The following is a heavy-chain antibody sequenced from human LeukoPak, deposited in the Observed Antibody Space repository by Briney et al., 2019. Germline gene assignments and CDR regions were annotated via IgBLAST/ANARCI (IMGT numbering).Heavy chain of an antibody. V-gene: IGHV1-8*03. CDR1: GYTFTSYD. J-gene: IGHJ6*03. CDR3: ARSSGSYYWTSYYYYYKDV. Sequence: ASVKVSCKASGYTFTSYDINWVRQATGQGLEWMGWMNPNSGNTGYAQKFQGRVTITRNTSISTAYMELSSLRSEDTAVYYCARSSGSYYWTSYYYYYKDVWGKGTTVTVSS. CDR2: MNPNSGNT. D-gene: IGHD3-10*01.